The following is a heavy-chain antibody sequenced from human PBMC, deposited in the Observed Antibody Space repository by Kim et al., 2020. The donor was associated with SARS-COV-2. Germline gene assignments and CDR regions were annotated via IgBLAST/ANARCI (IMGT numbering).Heavy chain of an antibody. J-gene: IGHJ6*02. CDR1: GGSISSSSYY. CDR2: IYYSGST. V-gene: IGHV4-39*07. D-gene: IGHD1-26*01. Sequence: SETLSLTCTVSGGSISSSSYYWGWIRQPPGKGLEWIGSIYYSGSTYYNPSLKSRVTISVDTSKNQFSLKLSSVTAADTAVYYCAGDGAPTYYYYGMDVWGQGTTVTVSS. CDR3: AGDGAPTYYYYGMDV.